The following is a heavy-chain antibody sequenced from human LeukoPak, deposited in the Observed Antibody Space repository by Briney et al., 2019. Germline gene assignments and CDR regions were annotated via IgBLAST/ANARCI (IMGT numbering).Heavy chain of an antibody. CDR3: AKDGHGSSSWYLWSGYYYYMDV. J-gene: IGHJ6*03. CDR1: GFTFSSYA. D-gene: IGHD6-13*01. V-gene: IGHV3-23*01. Sequence: PGGSLRLSCAASGFTFSSYAMSWVRQAPGKGLEWVSAISGSGGSTYYADSVKGRFTISRDNSKNTLYLQMNSLRAEDTAVYYCAKDGHGSSSWYLWSGYYYYMDVWGKGTTVTVSS. CDR2: ISGSGGST.